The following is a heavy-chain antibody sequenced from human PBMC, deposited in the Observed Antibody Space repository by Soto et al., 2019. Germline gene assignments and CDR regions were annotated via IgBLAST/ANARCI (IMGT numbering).Heavy chain of an antibody. J-gene: IGHJ6*02. CDR2: ISAHNGNT. CDR1: GYTFTNYG. D-gene: IGHD6-6*01. Sequence: QVHLVQSGAEVKEPGASVKVSCKASGYTFTNYGFSWVRQAPGQGLEWMGWISAHNGNTNYAQTLQGRVTMPTDTSTSTAYMELRNLKSDDTAVYYCARDGSSSDYYYGMDVWGQGTTVTVSS. V-gene: IGHV1-18*01. CDR3: ARDGSSSDYYYGMDV.